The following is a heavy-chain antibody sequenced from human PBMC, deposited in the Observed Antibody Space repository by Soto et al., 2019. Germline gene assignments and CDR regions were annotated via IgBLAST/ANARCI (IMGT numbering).Heavy chain of an antibody. CDR3: ARRCSNSSGLDYFDY. CDR1: GGSFSGYY. Sequence: SETLSLTCAVYGGSFSGYYWSWIRQPPGKGLEWIGEINHSGSTNYNPSLKSRVTLSVDTSKNQFSLKLSSMTAADASIYYCARRCSNSSGLDYFDYWGQGILVTVSS. V-gene: IGHV4-34*01. CDR2: INHSGST. D-gene: IGHD6-25*01. J-gene: IGHJ4*02.